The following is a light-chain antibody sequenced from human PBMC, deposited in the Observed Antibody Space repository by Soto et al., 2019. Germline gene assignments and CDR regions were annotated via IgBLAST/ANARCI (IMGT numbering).Light chain of an antibody. Sequence: DIQMTQSPSSVSASVGDRVTITCRASQGISTWVAWYQQKPGKAPKLLISAASSLQSGVPSRFSGSGSGTDFALTISSLQPEDFATYYCQQANSFPITFGQGTRLEMK. CDR2: AAS. CDR1: QGISTW. CDR3: QQANSFPIT. J-gene: IGKJ5*01. V-gene: IGKV1D-12*01.